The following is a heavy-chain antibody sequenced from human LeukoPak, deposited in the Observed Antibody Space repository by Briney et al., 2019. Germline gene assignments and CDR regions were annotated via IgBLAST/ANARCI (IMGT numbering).Heavy chain of an antibody. D-gene: IGHD6-19*01. V-gene: IGHV3-11*01. CDR2: ISSSGDTI. CDR1: GFNFGDYY. CDR3: AKEHLGSGWLVAFDI. J-gene: IGHJ3*02. Sequence: GGSLRLSCAASGFNFGDYYMSWIRQAPGAGLEWLSKISSSGDTIYYADSVKGRFTISRDSAKNSLYLQLSSLTDEDTAVYYCAKEHLGSGWLVAFDIWGQGTMVTVSS.